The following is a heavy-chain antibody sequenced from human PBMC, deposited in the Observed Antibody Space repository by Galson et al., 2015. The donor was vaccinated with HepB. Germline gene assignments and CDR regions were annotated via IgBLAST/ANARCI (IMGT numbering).Heavy chain of an antibody. CDR2: IKQDGNEK. CDR3: AREFKWLHSAIDY. J-gene: IGHJ4*02. D-gene: IGHD5-24*01. Sequence: SLRLSCAASGFTFSSYWMNWVRQAPGKGLEWVANIKQDGNEKYYVDSVKGRFTISRDNAKNSLYLQMKSLRAEDTAVYYCAREFKWLHSAIDYWGQGTLVTVSS. CDR1: GFTFSSYW. V-gene: IGHV3-7*05.